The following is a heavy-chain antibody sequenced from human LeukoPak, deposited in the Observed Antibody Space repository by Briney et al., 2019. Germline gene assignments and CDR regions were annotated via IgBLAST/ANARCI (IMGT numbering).Heavy chain of an antibody. CDR2: ISGSGGST. V-gene: IGHV3-23*01. CDR3: AKRRDFWSGYYEYMDV. Sequence: PGGSLRLSCAASGFTFSSYAMSWVRKAPGKGLEWVSAISGSGGSTYYADSVKGRFTISRDNSKNTLYLQMNSLRAEDTAVYYCAKRRDFWSGYYEYMDVWGKGTTVTVSS. D-gene: IGHD3-3*01. J-gene: IGHJ6*03. CDR1: GFTFSSYA.